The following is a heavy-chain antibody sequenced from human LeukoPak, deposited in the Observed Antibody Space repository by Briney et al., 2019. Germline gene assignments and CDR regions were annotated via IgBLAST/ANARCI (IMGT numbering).Heavy chain of an antibody. D-gene: IGHD4-4*01. Sequence: GESLKISRKGSGYSFTSYWIGWVRQMPGKGLEWMGIIYPGGSDTRYSPSFQGQVTISADKSISTAYLQWSSLKASDTAMYYCARLPPDYTNPIDYWGQGTLVTVSS. CDR2: IYPGGSDT. V-gene: IGHV5-51*01. J-gene: IGHJ4*02. CDR1: GYSFTSYW. CDR3: ARLPPDYTNPIDY.